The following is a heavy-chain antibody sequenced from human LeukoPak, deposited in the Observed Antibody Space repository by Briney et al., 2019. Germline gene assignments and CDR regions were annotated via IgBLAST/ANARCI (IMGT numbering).Heavy chain of an antibody. CDR2: IYNSGTT. CDR1: GDSISSTSYY. D-gene: IGHD3-10*01. Sequence: SETLSLTCTVSGDSISSTSYYWDWIRQPRGKGLEWIGSIYNSGTTYYNPSLKSRVTISVDTSKNQFSLKVSSVTAADTAVYYCASRVYGLGSFNYWGQGTLVTVSS. V-gene: IGHV4-39*01. J-gene: IGHJ4*01. CDR3: ASRVYGLGSFNY.